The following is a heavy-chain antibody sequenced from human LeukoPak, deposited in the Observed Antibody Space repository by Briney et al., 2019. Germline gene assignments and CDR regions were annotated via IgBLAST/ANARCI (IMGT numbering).Heavy chain of an antibody. D-gene: IGHD6-19*01. CDR2: INTNNGNP. CDR1: GYTFKSYA. J-gene: IGHJ4*02. Sequence: ASVKVSCKSFGYTFKSYAINWVRQAPGQGLEWMGWINTNNGNPMYAQDFTGRFVFSLDTSVTTAFLQINSLEAEDTAVYYCARVQSVAGRLDSWGQGTLVTVSS. CDR3: ARVQSVAGRLDS. V-gene: IGHV7-4-1*02.